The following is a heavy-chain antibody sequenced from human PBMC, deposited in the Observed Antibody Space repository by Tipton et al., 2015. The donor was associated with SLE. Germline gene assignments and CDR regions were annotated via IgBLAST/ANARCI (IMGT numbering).Heavy chain of an antibody. CDR1: GGSFSTHY. V-gene: IGHV4-59*10. Sequence: GLVKPSETLSLTCAVYGGSFSTHYWSWIRQPAGKGLEWIGRIYTGESLSGGINYNPSLRSRVTMSLDTSKNQFSLKMTSVTAADTAVYYCAKWEAYSTFYLDVWGKGTTVTVSS. J-gene: IGHJ6*03. CDR2: IYTGESLSGGI. CDR3: AKWEAYSTFYLDV. D-gene: IGHD4-11*01.